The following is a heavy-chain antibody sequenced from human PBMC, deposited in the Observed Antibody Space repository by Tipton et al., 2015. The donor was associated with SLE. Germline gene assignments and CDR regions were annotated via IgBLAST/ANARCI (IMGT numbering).Heavy chain of an antibody. V-gene: IGHV4-34*01. D-gene: IGHD3-16*01. J-gene: IGHJ6*02. Sequence: AGLVKPSETLSLTCAVYGVSFSDYYWSWIRQPPGKGLEWIGEISHSGTTKYNPSLKSRVTISVDTSKNQFSLKLSSVTAADTAVYYCARALGGMDVWGQGTTVTVSS. CDR1: GVSFSDYY. CDR3: ARALGGMDV. CDR2: ISHSGTT.